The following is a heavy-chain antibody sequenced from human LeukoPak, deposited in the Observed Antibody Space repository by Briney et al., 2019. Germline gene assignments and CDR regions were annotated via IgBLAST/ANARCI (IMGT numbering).Heavy chain of an antibody. V-gene: IGHV1-46*01. D-gene: IGHD2-15*01. CDR2: INPSGGST. CDR3: ARDHIVVVVAATPYYYYGMDV. Sequence: GASVKVSCKASGYTFTSYHMHWVRQAPGQGLEWMGIINPSGGSTSYAQKFQGRVTMTRDTSTSTVYMELSSLRSEDTAVYYCARDHIVVVVAATPYYYYGMDVWGQGTTVTVSS. J-gene: IGHJ6*02. CDR1: GYTFTSYH.